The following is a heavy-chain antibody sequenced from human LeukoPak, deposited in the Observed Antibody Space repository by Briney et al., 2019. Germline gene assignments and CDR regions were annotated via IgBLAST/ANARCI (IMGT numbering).Heavy chain of an antibody. D-gene: IGHD6-19*01. J-gene: IGHJ3*02. CDR3: ARPYTSDYRRAFDI. CDR1: GGSISTSSYY. Sequence: SETLSLTCTVSGGSISTSSYYWGWIRQPPGKGMEWIGSMYSSGSTYYNPSLKSRVTIFADISKNQFSLRLNSVTAADTAVYYCARPYTSDYRRAFDIWGQGTMVTVSS. CDR2: MYSSGST. V-gene: IGHV4-39*07.